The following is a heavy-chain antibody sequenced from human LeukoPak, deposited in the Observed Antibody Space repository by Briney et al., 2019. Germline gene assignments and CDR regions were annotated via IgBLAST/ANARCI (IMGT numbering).Heavy chain of an antibody. CDR3: ARSLLWFGENYFDY. CDR2: ISSSSSYT. J-gene: IGHJ4*02. V-gene: IGHV3-11*06. Sequence: GGSLRLSCAASGFTFSDYYMSWIRQAPGKGLEWVSYISSSSSYTKYADSVKGRFTISRDNAKNSLYLQMNSLRAEDTAVYYCARSLLWFGENYFDYWGQGTLVTVSS. D-gene: IGHD3-10*01. CDR1: GFTFSDYY.